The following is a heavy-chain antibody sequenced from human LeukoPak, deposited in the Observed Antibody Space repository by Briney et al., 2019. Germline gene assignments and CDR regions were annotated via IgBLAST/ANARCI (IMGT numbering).Heavy chain of an antibody. CDR2: INHSGST. D-gene: IGHD3-10*01. V-gene: IGHV4-34*01. J-gene: IGHJ4*02. Sequence: GSLRLSCAASGFTFSDHYMDWVRQAPGKGLEWIGEINHSGSTNYNPSLKSRVTISVDTSKNQFSLKLSSVTAADTAVYYCASWRTSASVGSGSYFNYWGQGTLVTVSS. CDR3: ASWRTSASVGSGSYFNY. CDR1: GFTFSDHY.